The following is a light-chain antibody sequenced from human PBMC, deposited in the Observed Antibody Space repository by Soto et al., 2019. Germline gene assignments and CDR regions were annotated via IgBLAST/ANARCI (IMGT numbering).Light chain of an antibody. V-gene: IGKV1-9*01. CDR1: QVISSY. CDR2: AAS. Sequence: ENRVNKSPSFLSESVGDRVTITCRASQVISSYLAWYQQKPGKAPKLLIYAASTLQSGVPSRFSGSRSGTEFTLTISSLQPEDFATYYCQQLNSYPITFCQGTRLEIK. CDR3: QQLNSYPIT. J-gene: IGKJ5*01.